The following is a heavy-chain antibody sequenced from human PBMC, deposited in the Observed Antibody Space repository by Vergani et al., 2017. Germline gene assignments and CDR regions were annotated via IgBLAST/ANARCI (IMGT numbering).Heavy chain of an antibody. CDR2: IYYSGST. CDR3: ASGYDLATFDY. J-gene: IGHJ4*02. Sequence: QVQLQESGPGLVKPSETLSLTCTVSGGSISSYYWGWIRQPPGKGLEWIGYIYYSGSTNYNPSLKSRVTITVDTSKNQFSLKLSSVTAADTAVYYSASGYDLATFDYWGQGTLVTVSS. D-gene: IGHD5-12*01. CDR1: GGSISSYY. V-gene: IGHV4-59*01.